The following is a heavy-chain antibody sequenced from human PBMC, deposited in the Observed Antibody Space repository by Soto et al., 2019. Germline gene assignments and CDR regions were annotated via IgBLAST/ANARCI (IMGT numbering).Heavy chain of an antibody. CDR3: ARAIYGSRSYNYYYYFGMDG. CDR2: ISAYNGNT. V-gene: IGHV1-18*01. J-gene: IGHJ6*04. CDR1: GYTFTSYG. D-gene: IGHD3-10*01. Sequence: ASVKVSCKASGYTFTSYGISWVRQAPGQGLEWMGWISAYNGNTNYAQKLQGRVTMTTDTSTSTAYMELRSLRSDDTAVYYCARAIYGSRSYNYYYYFGMDGWGKRTRVTVSS.